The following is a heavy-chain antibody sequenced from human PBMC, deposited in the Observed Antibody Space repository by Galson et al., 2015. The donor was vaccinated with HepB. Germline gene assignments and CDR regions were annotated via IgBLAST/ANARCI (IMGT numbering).Heavy chain of an antibody. V-gene: IGHV1-18*01. Sequence: SVKVSCKASGYTFTSYGISWVRQAPGQGLEWMGWISAYNGNTNYAQKLQGRVTMTTDTSTSTAYMELRSLRSDDTAVYYCARADSSSWYYRSYYYCMDVWGQGTTVTVSS. CDR3: ARADSSSWYYRSYYYCMDV. D-gene: IGHD6-13*01. CDR1: GYTFTSYG. CDR2: ISAYNGNT. J-gene: IGHJ6*02.